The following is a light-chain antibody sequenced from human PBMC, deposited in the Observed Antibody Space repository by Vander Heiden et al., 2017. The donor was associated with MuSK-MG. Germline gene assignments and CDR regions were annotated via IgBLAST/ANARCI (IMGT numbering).Light chain of an antibody. Sequence: DIQMTQSPSSLSASVGDRVTITCRASQSISSYLNWYQQKPGKAPKLLIYAASSLQSGVPSRFSGSGSGTDFTLTISSLQLEDFATYYCQQSYSTPMYTFGQGTKLEIK. J-gene: IGKJ2*01. V-gene: IGKV1-39*01. CDR2: AAS. CDR3: QQSYSTPMYT. CDR1: QSISSY.